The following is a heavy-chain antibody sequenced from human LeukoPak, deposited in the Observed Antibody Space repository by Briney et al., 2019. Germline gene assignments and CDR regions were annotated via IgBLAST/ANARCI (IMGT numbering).Heavy chain of an antibody. V-gene: IGHV3-7*01. CDR1: GFTFTNYW. CDR3: ARVQGSSGPGIFEY. D-gene: IGHD6-19*01. CDR2: IKQDGSEK. Sequence: GGSLRLPCAASGFTFTNYWTGWVRQAPGKGLEWVANIKQDGSEKYYVDSVKGRFTVSRDNAKNSLYLQMNSLRAEDTAVYYCARVQGSSGPGIFEYWGQGTLVTVSS. J-gene: IGHJ4*02.